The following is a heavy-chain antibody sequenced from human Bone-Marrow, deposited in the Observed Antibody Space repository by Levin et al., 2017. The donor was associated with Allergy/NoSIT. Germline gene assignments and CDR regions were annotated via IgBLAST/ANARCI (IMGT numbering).Heavy chain of an antibody. CDR3: ARDLQNWGDYGDYGHY. V-gene: IGHV1-2*02. J-gene: IGHJ4*02. CDR2: INPNSGGT. CDR1: GYTFTGYY. D-gene: IGHD4-17*01. Sequence: ASVKVSCKASGYTFTGYYMHWVRQAPGQGLEWMGWINPNSGGTNYAQKFQGRVTMTRDTSISTAYMELSRLRSDDTAVYYCARDLQNWGDYGDYGHYWGQGTLVTVSS.